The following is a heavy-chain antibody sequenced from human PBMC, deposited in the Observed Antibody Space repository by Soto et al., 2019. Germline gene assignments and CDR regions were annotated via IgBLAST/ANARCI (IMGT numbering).Heavy chain of an antibody. Sequence: SETLSLTCTVSGGSISSGGYYWSWIRQHPGKGLEWIGYIYYSGSTYYNPSLKSRVTISVDTSKNQFSLKLSSVTAADTAVYYCARGETLRGYSGYDHPSLFDYWGQGTLVTVSS. CDR3: ARGETLRGYSGYDHPSLFDY. CDR2: IYYSGST. D-gene: IGHD5-12*01. J-gene: IGHJ4*02. V-gene: IGHV4-31*03. CDR1: GGSISSGGYY.